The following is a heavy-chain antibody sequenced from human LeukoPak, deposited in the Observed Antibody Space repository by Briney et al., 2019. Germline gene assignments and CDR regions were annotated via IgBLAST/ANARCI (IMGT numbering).Heavy chain of an antibody. D-gene: IGHD2-21*02. CDR3: ARIYCGGDCRGYYYHYYMDV. V-gene: IGHV4-61*02. CDR2: IYTSGST. J-gene: IGHJ6*03. CDR1: GGSISSGSYY. Sequence: SETLSLTCTVSGGSISSGSYYWSWIRQPAGKGLEWIERIYTSGSTKYNPSLKSRVTISVDTSKNQFSLKLSSVTAADTAVYYCARIYCGGDCRGYYYHYYMDVWGKGTTVTISS.